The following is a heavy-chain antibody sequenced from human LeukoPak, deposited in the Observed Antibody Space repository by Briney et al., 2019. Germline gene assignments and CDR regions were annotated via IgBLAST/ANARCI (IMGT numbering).Heavy chain of an antibody. CDR2: IYPGDSDT. V-gene: IGHV5-51*01. D-gene: IGHD3-10*01. CDR1: GFRFTSYW. Sequence: GESLKISRKGSGFRFTSYWIGWVRQMPGQGLEWMGIIYPGDSDTTYSPSFQGQATISVDKSISTAYLQWSSLKPSDTAMYYCARYGSGKNYFDYWGQGTLVTVSS. CDR3: ARYGSGKNYFDY. J-gene: IGHJ4*02.